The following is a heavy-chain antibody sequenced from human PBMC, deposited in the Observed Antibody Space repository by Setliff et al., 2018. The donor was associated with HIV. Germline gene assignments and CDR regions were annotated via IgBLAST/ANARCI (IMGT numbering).Heavy chain of an antibody. J-gene: IGHJ1*01. CDR3: ARGGYCSGGSCYYTEYFQH. CDR1: GGSFSSYY. D-gene: IGHD2-15*01. CDR2: INHSGST. Sequence: SETLSLTCAAYGGSFSSYYWSWIRQPPGKGLEWIGEINHSGSTNYNPSLKSRVTISVDTSKNQFSLKLSSVTAADTAVYYCARGGYCSGGSCYYTEYFQHWGQGTLVTVSS. V-gene: IGHV4-34*01.